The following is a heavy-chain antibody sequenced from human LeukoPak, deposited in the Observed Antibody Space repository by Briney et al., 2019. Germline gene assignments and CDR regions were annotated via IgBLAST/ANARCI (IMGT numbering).Heavy chain of an antibody. CDR2: IYYSGTT. V-gene: IGHV4-59*01. CDR1: GGSISYYY. Sequence: PSETLSLTCTVSGGSISYYYWSWIRQSPGKGLEWLGYIYYSGTTNYNPSLKSRVTIAVDTSKNQFSLQLMSVTAADTAVYYCAREDPQTTVPEGMDVWGQGTTVTVSS. CDR3: AREDPQTTVPEGMDV. J-gene: IGHJ6*02. D-gene: IGHD4-17*01.